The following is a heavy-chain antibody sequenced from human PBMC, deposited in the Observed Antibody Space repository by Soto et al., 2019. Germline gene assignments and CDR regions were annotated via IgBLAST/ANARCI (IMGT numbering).Heavy chain of an antibody. J-gene: IGHJ4*02. V-gene: IGHV4-34*01. Sequence: QVQLQQWGAGLLKPSETLSLTCAVYGGSFSGDYWSWIRQPPGKGLEWIGEINHSGSTNYNPSLKSRVTISVVKSRRQFSLKLSSVTAGDTAVYYCARGRGQYDILTGYYGYWGQGTLVTVSS. D-gene: IGHD3-9*01. CDR1: GGSFSGDY. CDR2: INHSGST. CDR3: ARGRGQYDILTGYYGY.